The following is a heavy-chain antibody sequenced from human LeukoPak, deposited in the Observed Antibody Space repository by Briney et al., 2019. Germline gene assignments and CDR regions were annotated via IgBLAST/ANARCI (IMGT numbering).Heavy chain of an antibody. CDR1: GFTFSSYA. CDR2: ISGSGGST. J-gene: IGHJ4*02. Sequence: GGSLRLSCAASGFTFSSYAMSWVREAPGKGLEWVSAISGSGGSTYYADSVKGRFTISRDNSKNTLYLQMNSLRAEDTAVYYCAKSGYDSSGYYWGSFDYWGQGTLVTVSS. D-gene: IGHD3-22*01. CDR3: AKSGYDSSGYYWGSFDY. V-gene: IGHV3-23*01.